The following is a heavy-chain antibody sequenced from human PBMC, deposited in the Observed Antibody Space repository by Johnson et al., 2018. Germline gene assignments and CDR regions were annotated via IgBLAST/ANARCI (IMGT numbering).Heavy chain of an antibody. V-gene: IGHV3-30*18. CDR1: GFTFSSYG. CDR2: ISYDGSNK. D-gene: IGHD2-15*01. CDR3: AKRWLGYIQH. Sequence: QVQLVQSGGGVVQPGRSLRLSCAASGFTFSSYGMHWVRQAPGKGLEWVAVISYDGSNKYSADSVKGRFTISRDNSKKPLYLQMNSLRAEDPAVYYCAKRWLGYIQHWGQGTLVTVSS. J-gene: IGHJ1*01.